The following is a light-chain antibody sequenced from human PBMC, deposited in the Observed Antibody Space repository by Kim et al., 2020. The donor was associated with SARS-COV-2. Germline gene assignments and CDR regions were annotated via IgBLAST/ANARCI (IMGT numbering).Light chain of an antibody. CDR1: KLGDKY. CDR2: QDT. CDR3: QAWDSSTAWV. V-gene: IGLV3-1*01. J-gene: IGLJ3*02. Sequence: VSPGQPASITCSGNKLGDKYACWYQQQPGQSPVLVIYQDTKRPSGIPERFSGSNSGNTATLTISGTQAMDEADYYCQAWDSSTAWVFGGGTQLTVL.